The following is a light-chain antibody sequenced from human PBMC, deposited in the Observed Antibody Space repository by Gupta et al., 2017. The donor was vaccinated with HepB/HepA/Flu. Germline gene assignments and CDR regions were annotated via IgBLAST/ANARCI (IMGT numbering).Light chain of an antibody. CDR3: VAWDDTLSGAV. V-gene: IGLV1-47*01. CDR2: RDY. J-gene: IGLJ2*01. CDR1: TSNIGRNS. Sequence: QSVLTQPPSASGTPGQRVTISCSGGTSNIGRNSVYWYQQFPGSAPQLLIYRDYQRPSGVPERFSGSKPGTSASLAISGLRSGDEAHYYCVAWDDTLSGAVFGGGTKLTVL.